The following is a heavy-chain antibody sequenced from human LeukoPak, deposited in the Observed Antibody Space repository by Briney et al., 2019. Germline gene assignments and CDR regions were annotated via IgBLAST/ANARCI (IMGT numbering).Heavy chain of an antibody. CDR1: GGSISSGDYY. D-gene: IGHD4-17*01. CDR3: ARAPGLGDQYFDY. Sequence: SETLSLTCTVSGGSISSGDYYWSWIRQPPGKGLEWIGYIYYSGSTYYNPSLKSRVTISVDTSKNQFSLKLSSVTAADTAVYYCARAPGLGDQYFDYWGQGTLVTVPS. CDR2: IYYSGST. V-gene: IGHV4-30-4*01. J-gene: IGHJ4*02.